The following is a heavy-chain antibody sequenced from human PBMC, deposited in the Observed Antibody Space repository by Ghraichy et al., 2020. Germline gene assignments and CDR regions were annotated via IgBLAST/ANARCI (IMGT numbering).Heavy chain of an antibody. D-gene: IGHD6-13*01. CDR2: KNNIVST. CDR3: ATSMYSSTWYYLGY. V-gene: IGHV4-39*02. J-gene: IGHJ4*01. CDR1: GVSVSRDSGSYY. Sequence: AETLSLTCAVAGVSVSRDSGSYYGASVGKNPGKGLERIGTKNNIVSTFYSPSLKGRVTISVDTSMNHFSLKLTSVTATDTAVYYCATSMYSSTWYYLGYWGDEVMFTASS.